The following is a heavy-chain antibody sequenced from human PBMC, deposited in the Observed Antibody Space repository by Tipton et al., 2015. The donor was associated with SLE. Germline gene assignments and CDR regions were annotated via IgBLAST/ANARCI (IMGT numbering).Heavy chain of an antibody. CDR2: IYYSGST. V-gene: IGHV4-59*11. J-gene: IGHJ4*02. D-gene: IGHD2-2*01. CDR3: ARGYCSSTSCPPGY. CDR1: GGSISSHY. Sequence: TLSLTCTVSGGSISSHYWSWIRQPPGKGLEWIGYIYYSGSTNYNPSLKSRVTISVDTSKNQFSLKLSSVTAADTAVYYYARGYCSSTSCPPGYWGQGTLVTVSS.